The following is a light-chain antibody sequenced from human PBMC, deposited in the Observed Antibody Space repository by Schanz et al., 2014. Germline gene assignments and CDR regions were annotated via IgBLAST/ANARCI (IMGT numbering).Light chain of an antibody. CDR2: DVT. J-gene: IGLJ1*01. Sequence: QSALTQPPSASGSPGQSVTISCTGTSSDIGRYNYVSWYQHHPGKAPKLLIYDVTKRPSGVPDRSSGSKSGNTASLTVSGLQAEDEADYYCSSNGGVNIYVFGTGTKVTVL. CDR1: SSDIGRYNY. V-gene: IGLV2-8*01. CDR3: SSNGGVNIYV.